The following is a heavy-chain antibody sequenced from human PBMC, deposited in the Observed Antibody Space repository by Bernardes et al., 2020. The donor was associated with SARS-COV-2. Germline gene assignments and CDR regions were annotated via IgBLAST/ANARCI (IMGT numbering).Heavy chain of an antibody. Sequence: GSLRLPCAASGLSFTNVWMSWVRQAPGKGLEWVGRIRSSSDGGTTDFAGHVKNRISILRDDSKNMLYLQMNSLKTEDTALYYCATDRSYHDFWSRDDSARGGYFFDHWGQGTLVIVSS. CDR2: IRSSSDGGTT. CDR3: ATDRSYHDFWSRDDSARGGYFFDH. V-gene: IGHV3-15*01. J-gene: IGHJ4*02. D-gene: IGHD3-3*01. CDR1: GLSFTNVW.